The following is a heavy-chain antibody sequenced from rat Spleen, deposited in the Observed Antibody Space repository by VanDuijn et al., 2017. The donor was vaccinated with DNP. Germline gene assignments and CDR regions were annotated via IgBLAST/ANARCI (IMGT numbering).Heavy chain of an antibody. D-gene: IGHD1-1*01. J-gene: IGHJ2*01. V-gene: IGHV5-29*01. Sequence: EVQLVESGGGLVQPGRSLKLSCAASGFTFSTYGMAWVRQAPTKGLEWVATISFDGTLTYYRDSVKGRFTISRDNAKSTLYLQMDSLRSEDTATYYCASPYYYFDYWGQGVMVTVSS. CDR2: ISFDGTLT. CDR1: GFTFSTYG. CDR3: ASPYYYFDY.